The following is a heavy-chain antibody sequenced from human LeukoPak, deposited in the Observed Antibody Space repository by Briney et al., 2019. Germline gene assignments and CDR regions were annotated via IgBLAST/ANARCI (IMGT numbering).Heavy chain of an antibody. CDR1: GDSISSGSYY. D-gene: IGHD6-6*01. J-gene: IGHJ2*01. V-gene: IGHV4-39*01. CDR2: IYYSGST. CDR3: ARPLQDQLILSWYFDL. Sequence: SETLSLTCTVSGDSISSGSYYWGWIRQPPGKGLEWIGSIYYSGSTYYNPSLKSRVTISVDTSKNQFSLKLSSVTAADTAVYYCARPLQDQLILSWYFDLWGRGTLVTVSS.